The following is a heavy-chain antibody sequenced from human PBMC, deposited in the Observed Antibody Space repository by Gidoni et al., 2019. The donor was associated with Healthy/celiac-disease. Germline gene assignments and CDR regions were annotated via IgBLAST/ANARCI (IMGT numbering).Heavy chain of an antibody. V-gene: IGHV1-69*01. CDR2: IIPIFGTA. Sequence: QVQLVQSGAEVKKPGSAVKVSCKASRGTFSSYAISGVRQAPGQGLEWTGGIIPIFGTANYVQKFQGRVTMTADDSTSTAYMELSSLRSEDTAVYYCARGSLRDYYYGMDVWGQGTTVTVSS. J-gene: IGHJ6*02. CDR3: ARGSLRDYYYGMDV. CDR1: RGTFSSYA.